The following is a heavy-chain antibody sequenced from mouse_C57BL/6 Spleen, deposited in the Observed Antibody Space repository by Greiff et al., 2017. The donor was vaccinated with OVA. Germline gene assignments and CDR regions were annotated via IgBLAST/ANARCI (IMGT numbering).Heavy chain of an antibody. CDR1: GFTFSSYA. CDR2: ISDGGSYT. Sequence: DVMLVESGGGLVKPGGSLKLSCAASGFTFSSYALSWVRQTPEKRLEWVATISDGGSYTYYPDNVKGRFTISRDNAKNNLYLQMSHLKSEDTAMYYCARDNYGNYEWFAYWGQGTLVTVSA. CDR3: ARDNYGNYEWFAY. V-gene: IGHV5-4*01. D-gene: IGHD2-1*01. J-gene: IGHJ3*01.